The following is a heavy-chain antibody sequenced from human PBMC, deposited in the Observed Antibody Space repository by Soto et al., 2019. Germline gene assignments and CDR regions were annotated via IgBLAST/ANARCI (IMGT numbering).Heavy chain of an antibody. CDR2: SSYDGRET. V-gene: IGHV3-30*03. J-gene: IGHJ4*02. CDR1: AFDFSSYG. CDR3: ARDPGWPILNFDN. Sequence: GRSLRLSCAASAFDFSSYGIHWVRQAPGKGLEWVAASSYDGRETFYADSAKGRFTVSKEMSKNTAFLQMNALRHEDTAVYFCARDPGWPILNFDNWDQETPATVSS. D-gene: IGHD2-15*01.